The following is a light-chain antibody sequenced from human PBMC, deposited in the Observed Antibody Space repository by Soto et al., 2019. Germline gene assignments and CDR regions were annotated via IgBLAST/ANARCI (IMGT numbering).Light chain of an antibody. J-gene: IGLJ3*02. CDR2: EVS. CDR3: NSYAGNYMGV. V-gene: IGLV2-8*01. Sequence: QSVLTQPPSASGSPGQSVTISCTGSSSDIGAYNSVSWYQHHPGKAPKLMIYEVSKRPSGVPDRFSGSKSGNTASLTVSGLQAEDEADYYCNSYAGNYMGVSGGGTKLTVL. CDR1: SSDIGAYNS.